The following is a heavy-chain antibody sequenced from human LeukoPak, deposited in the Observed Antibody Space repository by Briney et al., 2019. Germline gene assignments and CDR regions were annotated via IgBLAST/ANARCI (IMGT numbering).Heavy chain of an antibody. D-gene: IGHD2-2*01. CDR2: ISGSGGST. CDR1: GFTFSNYA. V-gene: IGHV3-23*01. Sequence: PGGSLRLSCAASGFTFSNYAMSWVRQAPGKGLDWVSAISGSGGSTYYADSVKGRFTISRDNSKNTLYLQMNSLRAEDTAVYYCAKKVAPSSTGFDYSGQGALVTVSS. J-gene: IGHJ4*02. CDR3: AKKVAPSSTGFDY.